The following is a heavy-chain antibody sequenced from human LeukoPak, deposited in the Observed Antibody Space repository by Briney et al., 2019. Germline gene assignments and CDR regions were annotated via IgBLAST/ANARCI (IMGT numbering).Heavy chain of an antibody. Sequence: VASVKVSCKAPGGTFSSHAIRWVRKAPGQGREWMGGIIPIFGTANYAQKFQGRVTITADESTSTAYMELSSLRSEDTAVYYCARKGWGSYCYKGNWFDPWGQGTLVTVSS. CDR3: ARKGWGSYCYKGNWFDP. D-gene: IGHD3-16*02. V-gene: IGHV1-69*13. J-gene: IGHJ5*02. CDR1: GGTFSSHA. CDR2: IIPIFGTA.